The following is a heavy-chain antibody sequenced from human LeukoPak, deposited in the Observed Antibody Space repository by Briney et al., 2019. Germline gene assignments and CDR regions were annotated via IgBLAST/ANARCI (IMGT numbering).Heavy chain of an antibody. J-gene: IGHJ5*02. CDR1: GDSLSGYY. Sequence: SETLSLTCAVYGDSLSGYYRGWIRQPPGKGLEWIGEINHSGSTNYNPSLKSRVTISVDTSKNQFSLKLSSVTAADTAVYYCARDGDYDFWSGYPYNWFDPWGQGTLVTVSS. D-gene: IGHD3-3*01. CDR3: ARDGDYDFWSGYPYNWFDP. V-gene: IGHV4-34*01. CDR2: INHSGST.